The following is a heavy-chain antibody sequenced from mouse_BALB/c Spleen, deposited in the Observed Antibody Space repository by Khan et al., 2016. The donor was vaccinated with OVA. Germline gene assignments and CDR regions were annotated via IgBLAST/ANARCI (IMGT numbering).Heavy chain of an antibody. Sequence: VQLQESGAELARPGASVKMSCKASGYTFTTYTIHWVKQRPGQGLEWIGYIIPSNDYTNYHQKFKDRATLTADKSSSTAYMQLSSLTSEDSAVYYGVREGAYYRSDGWFAYWGQGTLVTVSS. V-gene: IGHV1-4*01. CDR3: VREGAYYRSDGWFAY. D-gene: IGHD2-14*01. CDR2: IIPSNDYT. CDR1: GYTFTTYT. J-gene: IGHJ3*01.